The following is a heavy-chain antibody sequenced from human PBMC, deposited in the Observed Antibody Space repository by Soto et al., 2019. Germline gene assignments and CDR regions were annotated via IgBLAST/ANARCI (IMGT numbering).Heavy chain of an antibody. CDR3: ATSLEYYYDTSGYPY. Sequence: LRLSCAASGFTFSSYAMSWVRQAPGKGLEWVSAISGSGGSTYYADSVKGRFTISRDNSKNTLYLQMNSLRAEDTALYYCATSLEYYYDTSGYPYWGQGTLVTVSS. CDR1: GFTFSSYA. V-gene: IGHV3-23*01. D-gene: IGHD3-22*01. CDR2: ISGSGGST. J-gene: IGHJ4*02.